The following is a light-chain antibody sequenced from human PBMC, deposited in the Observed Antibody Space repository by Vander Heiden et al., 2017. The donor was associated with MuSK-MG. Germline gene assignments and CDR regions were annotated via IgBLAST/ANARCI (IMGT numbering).Light chain of an antibody. J-gene: IGKJ5*01. V-gene: IGKV1-16*02. CDR2: DAA. CDR3: RQYDSYPLT. Sequence: IQFPQSPSSLSASIGDPVTITCRASQGISNYLAWCQQKTGNAPKSLIYDAASLQSGVPSKLCSSGSGTNFTLTTSSLQADDFATYYCRQYDSYPLTFGQGTRLEIK. CDR1: QGISNY.